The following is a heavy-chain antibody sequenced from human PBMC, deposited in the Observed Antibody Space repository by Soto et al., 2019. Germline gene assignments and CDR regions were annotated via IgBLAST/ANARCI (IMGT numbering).Heavy chain of an antibody. CDR2: IIPIFGTA. CDR3: ARGGDIVVVPAAMGYSYGRYYYYYGMDV. V-gene: IGHV1-69*13. CDR1: GGTFSSYA. Sequence: ASVKVSCKASGGTFSSYAISWVRQAPGPGLEWMGGIIPIFGTANYAQKFQGRVTITADESTSTAYMELSSLRSEDTDVYYCARGGDIVVVPAAMGYSYGRYYYYYGMDVWGQGTTVTVSS. D-gene: IGHD2-2*01. J-gene: IGHJ6*02.